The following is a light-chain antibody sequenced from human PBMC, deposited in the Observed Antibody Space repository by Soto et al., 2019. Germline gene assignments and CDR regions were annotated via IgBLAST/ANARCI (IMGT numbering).Light chain of an antibody. CDR1: SSNIGAGYD. V-gene: IGLV1-40*01. J-gene: IGLJ2*01. Sequence: QSVLTQPPSVSGAPGQRVTTSCTGSSSNIGAGYDVHWYQQLPGTAPKLLIYGNSNRPSGVPDRFSGSKSGTSASLAFTGLQAEDEADYYCQSYDSSLSAHVVFGGGTKVTVL. CDR2: GNS. CDR3: QSYDSSLSAHVV.